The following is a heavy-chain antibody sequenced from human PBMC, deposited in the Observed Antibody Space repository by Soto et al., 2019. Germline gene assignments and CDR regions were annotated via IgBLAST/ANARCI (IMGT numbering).Heavy chain of an antibody. CDR3: TTGRVYYYYGMDV. J-gene: IGHJ6*02. CDR1: GFTFSNAW. CDR2: IKSKTDGGTT. V-gene: IGHV3-15*07. Sequence: PGGSLRLSCAASGFTFSNAWMNWVGQAPGKGLEWVGRIKSKTDGGTTDYAAPVKGRFTISRDDSKNTLYLQMNSLKTEDTAVYYCTTGRVYYYYGMDVWGQGTTVTVSS.